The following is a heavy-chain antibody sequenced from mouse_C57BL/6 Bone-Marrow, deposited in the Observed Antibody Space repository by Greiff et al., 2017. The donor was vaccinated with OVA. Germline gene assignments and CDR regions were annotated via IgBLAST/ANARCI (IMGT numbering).Heavy chain of an antibody. CDR1: GFSLTSYA. CDR2: IWTGGGT. CDR3: ARKGIYYYGSSPIYYAMDY. J-gene: IGHJ4*01. V-gene: IGHV2-9-1*01. Sequence: VKLQESGPGLVAPSQSLSITCTVSGFSLTSYAISWVRQPPGKGLEWLGVIWTGGGTNYNSALKSRLSISKDNSKSQVFLKMNSLQTDDTARYYCARKGIYYYGSSPIYYAMDYWGQGTSVTVSS. D-gene: IGHD1-1*01.